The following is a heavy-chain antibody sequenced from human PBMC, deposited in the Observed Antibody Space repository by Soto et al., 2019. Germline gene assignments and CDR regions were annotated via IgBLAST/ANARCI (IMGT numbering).Heavy chain of an antibody. Sequence: ASVKVSCKASGYTFTGYYMHWVRQAPGQGLEWMGWINPNSGNTNYAQKIQGRVTMTRDTSISTAYMELSRLRSDDTAVYYCARPIQYYFDTSAQSAWFDPWGQG. V-gene: IGHV1-2*02. J-gene: IGHJ5*02. CDR1: GYTFTGYY. CDR2: INPNSGNT. CDR3: ARPIQYYFDTSAQSAWFDP. D-gene: IGHD3-22*01.